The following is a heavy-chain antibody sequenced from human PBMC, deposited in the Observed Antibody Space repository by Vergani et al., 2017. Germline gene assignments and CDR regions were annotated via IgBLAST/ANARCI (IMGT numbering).Heavy chain of an antibody. D-gene: IGHD2-8*01. Sequence: QVQLVESGGGVVQPGRSLRLSCAASGFTFSSYGMHWVRQAPGKGLEWVAVISYDGSNKYYADSVKGRFTISRDNSKNTLYLQMNSLRAEDTAVYYCAKTGYCTNGVCYIEYYYYYMDVWGKGP. CDR3: AKTGYCTNGVCYIEYYYYYMDV. CDR1: GFTFSSYG. CDR2: ISYDGSNK. J-gene: IGHJ6*03. V-gene: IGHV3-30*18.